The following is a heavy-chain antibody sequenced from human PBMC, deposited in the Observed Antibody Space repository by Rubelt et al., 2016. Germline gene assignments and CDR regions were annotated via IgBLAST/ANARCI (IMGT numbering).Heavy chain of an antibody. D-gene: IGHD5-18*01. CDR1: GGSISSYS. CDR3: ARDLGQDVGYSYGYDY. Sequence: QVQLQESGPGLVKPSETLSLNCTVSGGSISSYSWSWIRQPPGKGLEWIGNIHHSGSTNYNPSLKSRVPISLQTSKNQFSLKLSAVTAEDTAVYYCARDLGQDVGYSYGYDYWGQGTLVTVSS. V-gene: IGHV4-59*01. J-gene: IGHJ4*02. CDR2: IHHSGST.